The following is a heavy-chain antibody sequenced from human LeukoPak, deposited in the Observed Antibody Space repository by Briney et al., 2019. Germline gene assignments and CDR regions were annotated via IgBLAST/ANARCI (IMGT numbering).Heavy chain of an antibody. J-gene: IGHJ4*02. D-gene: IGHD6-19*01. CDR2: ISSSSSYI. CDR3: ARMRYSSGWRDFDY. Sequence: GGSLRLSCAASGFTFSSYSMNWVRQAPGKGLEWVSSISSSSSYIYYADSVKGRFTIPRDNAKNSLYLQMNSLRAEDTAVYYCARMRYSSGWRDFDYWGQGTLVTVSS. V-gene: IGHV3-21*01. CDR1: GFTFSSYS.